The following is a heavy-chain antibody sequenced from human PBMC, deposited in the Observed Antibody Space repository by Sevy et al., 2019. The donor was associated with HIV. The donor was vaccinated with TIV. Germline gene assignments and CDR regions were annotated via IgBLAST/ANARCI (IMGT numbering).Heavy chain of an antibody. CDR2: IKSKTDGGTT. J-gene: IGHJ3*02. CDR1: GFTFSNAW. V-gene: IGHV3-15*07. CDR3: TTDSGRTANYYGAERGWDAFDI. D-gene: IGHD2-21*01. Sequence: GGSLRLSCAASGFTFSNAWMNWVRQAPGKGLEWVGRIKSKTDGGTTDYAAPVKGRFTFSRDDSKNTLYLQMNSLKTEVTAVYYVTTDSGRTANYYGAERGWDAFDICCQGTMVTVSS.